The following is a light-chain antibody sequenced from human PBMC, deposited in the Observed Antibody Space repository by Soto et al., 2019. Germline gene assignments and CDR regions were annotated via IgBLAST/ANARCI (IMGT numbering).Light chain of an antibody. Sequence: VLTQSPGTLSFSPGERVTLSCRASHSVSSSYLAWYQQIPARAPRLLIYGTSSSATGIADRFSGSGSGTDFTLTISRLEPEDFAVYYCQQYGSSTKFTFGGGTKGEIK. CDR2: GTS. CDR1: HSVSSSY. J-gene: IGKJ4*01. V-gene: IGKV3-20*01. CDR3: QQYGSSTKFT.